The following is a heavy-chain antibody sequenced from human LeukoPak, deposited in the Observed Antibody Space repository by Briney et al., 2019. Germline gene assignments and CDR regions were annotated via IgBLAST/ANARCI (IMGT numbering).Heavy chain of an antibody. CDR2: IYYSGTT. J-gene: IGHJ5*02. D-gene: IGHD3-10*01. CDR3: ARVGYGSASWGWFDP. V-gene: IGHV4-59*01. CDR1: GGSISGFF. Sequence: SETLSLTCTVSGGSISGFFWSWIRQSPGKGLEYIGYIYYSGTTDYNPTLKSRVSMSVDTSKNQFSLNLTSVTAADTAIYYCARVGYGSASWGWFDPWGQGTLVTVSS.